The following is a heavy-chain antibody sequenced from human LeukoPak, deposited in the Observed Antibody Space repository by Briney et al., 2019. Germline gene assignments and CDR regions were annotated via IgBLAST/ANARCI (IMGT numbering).Heavy chain of an antibody. D-gene: IGHD1-1*01. CDR3: ARRSTTWNAFDI. CDR1: SDSFSSIYY. V-gene: IGHV4-39*01. J-gene: IGHJ3*02. Sequence: PSKTLSLTCTVSSDSFSSIYYWGWLRQPPGKGPEWIGSISYSGITYYNPSLKSRVIISVDTSKNQFSLQLESVTAADTGVYYCARRSTTWNAFDIWGQGTMLTVSS. CDR2: ISYSGIT.